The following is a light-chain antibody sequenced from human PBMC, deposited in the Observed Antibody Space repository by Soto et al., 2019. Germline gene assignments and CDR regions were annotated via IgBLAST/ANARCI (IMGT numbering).Light chain of an antibody. CDR2: EAA. J-gene: IGKJ1*01. CDR3: PQSNNYPWT. CDR1: QYIHNY. Sequence: DIQMTQSPSTLSASVGDRVTITCRASQYIHNYLAWYQQKPGEAPKLLIYEAANLESGVPSRFSGSGTGTAFPLNISTLQPDDFATYYCPQSNNYPWTFGQGTRVEI. V-gene: IGKV1-5*03.